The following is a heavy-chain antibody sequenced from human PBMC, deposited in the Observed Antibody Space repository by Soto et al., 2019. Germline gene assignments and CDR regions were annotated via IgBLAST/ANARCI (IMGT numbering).Heavy chain of an antibody. CDR2: ISAYNGNT. Sequence: QVQLVQSGAEVKKPGASVKVSCKASGYTFTSYGISWVRQAPGQGLEWMGWISAYNGNTNYAQKLQGRVTMTTDTTTSRAHMELRSLRSDDTAVYYCARDPVGDFWSGYYLGYYYYYGMDVWGQGTTVTVSS. J-gene: IGHJ6*02. D-gene: IGHD3-3*01. V-gene: IGHV1-18*01. CDR1: GYTFTSYG. CDR3: ARDPVGDFWSGYYLGYYYYYGMDV.